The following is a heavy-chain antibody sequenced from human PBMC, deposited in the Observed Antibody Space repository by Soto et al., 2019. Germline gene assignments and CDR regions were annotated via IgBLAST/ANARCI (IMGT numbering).Heavy chain of an antibody. J-gene: IGHJ6*02. CDR2: ISYDGSNK. V-gene: IGHV3-30-3*01. CDR1: GFTFSSYA. Sequence: QVQLVESGGGVVQPGRSLRLSCAASGFTFSSYAMHWVRQAPGKGLEWVAVISYDGSNKYYADSVKGRFTISRDNCKKAXXRXPXXLVAEDSAGSYCARERVLGIAVAGAPSYSDYGMDVWGRGPTVAV. D-gene: IGHD6-19*01. CDR3: ARERVLGIAVAGAPSYSDYGMDV.